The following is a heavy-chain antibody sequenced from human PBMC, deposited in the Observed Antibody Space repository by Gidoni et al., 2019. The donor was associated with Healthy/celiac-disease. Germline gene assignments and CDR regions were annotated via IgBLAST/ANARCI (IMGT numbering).Heavy chain of an antibody. CDR1: GFTFSSYA. CDR2: ISYDGSNK. CDR3: ARDAGTTYAFDI. J-gene: IGHJ3*02. V-gene: IGHV3-30-3*01. D-gene: IGHD1-7*01. Sequence: QVQLVESGGGVVQPGRSLRLSCAASGFTFSSYAMHWVRQAPGKGLELVAVISYDGSNKYYADSVKGRFTISRDNSKNTLYLQMNSLRAEDTAVYYCARDAGTTYAFDIWGQGTMVTVSS.